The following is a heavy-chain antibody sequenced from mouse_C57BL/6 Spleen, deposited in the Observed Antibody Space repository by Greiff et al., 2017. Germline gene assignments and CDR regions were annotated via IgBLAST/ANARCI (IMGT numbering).Heavy chain of an antibody. CDR1: GFTFSSYG. Sequence: EVQLVESGGDLVKPGGSLKLSCAASGFTFSSYGMSWVRQTPDKRLEWVATISSGGSYTYYPDSVKGRFTISRDNAKNTLYLQMSSLKSEDTAMYYCARPFYYYGSSAGWFAYWGQGTLVTVSA. V-gene: IGHV5-6*01. CDR2: ISSGGSYT. D-gene: IGHD1-1*01. J-gene: IGHJ3*01. CDR3: ARPFYYYGSSAGWFAY.